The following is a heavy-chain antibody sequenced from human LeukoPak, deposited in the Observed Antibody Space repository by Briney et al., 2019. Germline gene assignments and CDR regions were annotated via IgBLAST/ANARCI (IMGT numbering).Heavy chain of an antibody. Sequence: GGTLRLSCAASGFTFSSYGMHWVRQAPGKGLEWVAFIRYDGSNKYYADSVKGRFTISRDNSKNTLYLQMNSLRAEDTAVYYCAKDLGYYGSGSYYNQWLFDYWGQGTLVTVSS. CDR3: AKDLGYYGSGSYYNQWLFDY. J-gene: IGHJ4*02. D-gene: IGHD3-10*01. CDR1: GFTFSSYG. V-gene: IGHV3-30*02. CDR2: IRYDGSNK.